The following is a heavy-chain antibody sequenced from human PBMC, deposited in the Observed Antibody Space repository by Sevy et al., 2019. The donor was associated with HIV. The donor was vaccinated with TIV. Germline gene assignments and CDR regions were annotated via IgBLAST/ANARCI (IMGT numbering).Heavy chain of an antibody. V-gene: IGHV1-18*01. CDR2: ITPNNGNT. J-gene: IGHJ1*01. Sequence: ASVKVSCKASGYTFTNYHITWVRQAPGQGLEWMGWITPNNGNTNYARRLQGRVTMTTDTSTATAYMELRSLRSDDTAVYYCARAPCGSQGPGQYFHHWGQGTLVIVSS. CDR1: GYTFTNYH. CDR3: ARAPCGSQGPGQYFHH. D-gene: IGHD1-26*01.